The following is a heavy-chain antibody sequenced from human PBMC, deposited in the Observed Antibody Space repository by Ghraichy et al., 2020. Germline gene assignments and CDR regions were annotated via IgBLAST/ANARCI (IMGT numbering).Heavy chain of an antibody. CDR2: IWYDGSNK. V-gene: IGHV3-33*08. J-gene: IGHJ4*02. Sequence: GGSLRLSCAASGFTFSSYGMHWVRQAPGKGLEWVAVIWYDGSNKYYADSVKGRFTISRDNSKNTLYLQMNSLRAEDTAVYYCARETAVAGFTNFDYWGQGTLVTVSS. CDR3: ARETAVAGFTNFDY. CDR1: GFTFSSYG. D-gene: IGHD6-19*01.